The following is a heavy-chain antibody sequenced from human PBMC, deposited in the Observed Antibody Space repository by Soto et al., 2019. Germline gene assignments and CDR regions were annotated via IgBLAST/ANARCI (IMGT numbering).Heavy chain of an antibody. CDR2: IVVGSGNT. D-gene: IGHD3-22*01. CDR1: GFTFTSSA. Sequence: ASVKVSCKASGFTFTSSAVQWVRHARGQRLEWIGWIVVGSGNTNYAQKFQERVTITRDMSTSTAYMELSSLRSEDTAVYYCARAPKGLFRPYAFDIWGQGTMVTVSS. V-gene: IGHV1-58*01. J-gene: IGHJ3*02. CDR3: ARAPKGLFRPYAFDI.